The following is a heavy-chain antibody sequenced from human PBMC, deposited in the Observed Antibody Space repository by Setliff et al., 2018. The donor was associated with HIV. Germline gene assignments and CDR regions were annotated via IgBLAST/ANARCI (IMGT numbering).Heavy chain of an antibody. J-gene: IGHJ4*02. CDR3: ARQMTIPGVAVTPVDY. Sequence: SETLSLTCTVSGGSISSFYWSWIRQPPGKGLEWIGYIYTSGSTAYNPSLKSRLTISVDTSKSQFSLKLTSVTAADTAVYYCARQMTIPGVAVTPVDYWGQGALVTVSS. CDR1: GGSISSFY. CDR2: IYTSGST. D-gene: IGHD3-3*01. V-gene: IGHV4-59*08.